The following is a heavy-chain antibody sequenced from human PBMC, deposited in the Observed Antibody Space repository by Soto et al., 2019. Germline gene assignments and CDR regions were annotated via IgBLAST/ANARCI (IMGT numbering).Heavy chain of an antibody. J-gene: IGHJ6*02. CDR1: GFTFSNAW. V-gene: IGHV3-15*07. Sequence: GGSLRLSCAASGFTFSNAWMNWVRQAPGKGLEWVGRIKSKTDGGTTDYAAPVKGRFTISRDDSKNTLYLQMNSLKTEDTAVYYCKVDSSGYYYVGDYYYGMDVWGQGTTVTVSS. CDR2: IKSKTDGGTT. CDR3: KVDSSGYYYVGDYYYGMDV. D-gene: IGHD3-22*01.